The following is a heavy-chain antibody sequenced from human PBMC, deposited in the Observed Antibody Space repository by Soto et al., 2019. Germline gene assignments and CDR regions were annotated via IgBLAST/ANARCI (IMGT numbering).Heavy chain of an antibody. Sequence: QVQLVQSGAEVKKPGSSVKVSCKASGGTFSSYAISWVRQAPGQGLEWMGGIIPIFGTANYAQKFQGRVTITADESTSTAYMELSSLRSEDTAVYYCAREFENKHGYYYYGMDVWGQGTTVTVSS. CDR3: AREFENKHGYYYYGMDV. J-gene: IGHJ6*02. CDR2: IIPIFGTA. CDR1: GGTFSSYA. D-gene: IGHD3-10*01. V-gene: IGHV1-69*12.